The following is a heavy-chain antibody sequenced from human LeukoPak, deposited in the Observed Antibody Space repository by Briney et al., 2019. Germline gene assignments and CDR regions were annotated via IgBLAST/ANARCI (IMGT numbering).Heavy chain of an antibody. J-gene: IGHJ4*02. V-gene: IGHV3-74*01. Sequence: GGSLRLSCAASGFTFSTFAMVWVRQPPGKGLVWVSRIKSDGGLTNYADSVKGRFTISRDNTKNTLYLQLNSLRAEDTAVYYCATGNYNRPFDYWGQGTLVTVSS. D-gene: IGHD1-7*01. CDR3: ATGNYNRPFDY. CDR2: IKSDGGLT. CDR1: GFTFSTFA.